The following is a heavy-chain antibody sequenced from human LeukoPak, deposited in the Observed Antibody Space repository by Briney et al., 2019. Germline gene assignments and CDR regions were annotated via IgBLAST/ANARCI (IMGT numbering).Heavy chain of an antibody. CDR2: ISGSGGRT. D-gene: IGHD4-11*01. Sequence: PGGSLRLSCAASGFTFSSYAMSWVRQAPGKGLEWVSAISGSGGRTYYTDSVKGRFTISRDNSKNTLYLQMNSLRAEDTAVYYCAKDRAGATVTTVPFYWGQGTLVTVSS. V-gene: IGHV3-23*01. J-gene: IGHJ4*02. CDR3: AKDRAGATVTTVPFY. CDR1: GFTFSSYA.